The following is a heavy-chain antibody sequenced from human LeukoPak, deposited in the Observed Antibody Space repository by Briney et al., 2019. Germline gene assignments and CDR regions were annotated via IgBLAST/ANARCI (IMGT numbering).Heavy chain of an antibody. CDR2: ISYSGNT. CDR1: GCSISRFY. J-gene: IGHJ2*01. D-gene: IGHD3-10*01. CDR3: ARNPFGGNFWYFEL. V-gene: IGHV4-59*03. Sequence: TSETLSLTCTVSGCSISRFYWSWIRQAPGKGLEWIGYISYSGNTYFSPSLKSRVTMSVDTSNEQFSLRLASVTAADTALYYCARNPFGGNFWYFELWGRGTPVTVSS.